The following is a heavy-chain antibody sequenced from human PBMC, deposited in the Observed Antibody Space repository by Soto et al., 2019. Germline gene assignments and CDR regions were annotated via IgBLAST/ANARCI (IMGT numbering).Heavy chain of an antibody. CDR3: ARDPSVGVVAATPYYYDGMDV. CDR2: IKQDGSEK. D-gene: IGHD2-15*01. J-gene: IGHJ6*02. Sequence: EVQLVESGGGLVQPGGSLRLSCAASGFTFSSYWMSWVRQAPGKGLEWVANIKQDGSEKYYVDSVKGRFTISRDNAKNSLYLQMNSMRAEDTAVYYCARDPSVGVVAATPYYYDGMDVWGQGTTVTVSS. V-gene: IGHV3-7*01. CDR1: GFTFSSYW.